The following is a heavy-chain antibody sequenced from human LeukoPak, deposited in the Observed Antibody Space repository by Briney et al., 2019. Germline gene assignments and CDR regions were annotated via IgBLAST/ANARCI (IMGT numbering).Heavy chain of an antibody. D-gene: IGHD2-15*01. CDR2: ISDTGGST. V-gene: IGHV3-23*01. CDR1: GFTFSNFA. Sequence: GGSLRLSCAASGFTFSNFAMNWVRQAPGKGLEWVSIISDTGGSTTHADSVRGRFTISRDNSKNTLNLQMNSLRVEDTAIYYCAKNGDRGAYCTGGTCYPYFYYYMDVWGKGTTVTI. J-gene: IGHJ6*03. CDR3: AKNGDRGAYCTGGTCYPYFYYYMDV.